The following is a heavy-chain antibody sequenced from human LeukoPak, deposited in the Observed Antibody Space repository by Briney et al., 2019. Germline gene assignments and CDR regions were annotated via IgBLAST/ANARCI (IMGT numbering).Heavy chain of an antibody. CDR1: GGSISSYY. D-gene: IGHD4-17*01. Sequence: TSETLSLTCTVSGGSISSYYWSWIRQPPGKGLEWIGYIYYSGSTNYNPSLKSRVTISVDTSKNQFSLKLSSVTAADTAVYYCARVSGDYYYYYYMDVWGKGTTVTISS. J-gene: IGHJ6*03. V-gene: IGHV4-59*01. CDR2: IYYSGST. CDR3: ARVSGDYYYYYYMDV.